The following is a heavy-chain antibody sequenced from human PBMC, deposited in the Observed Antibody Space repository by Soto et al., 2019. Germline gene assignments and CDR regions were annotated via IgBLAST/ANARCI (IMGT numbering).Heavy chain of an antibody. J-gene: IGHJ5*02. D-gene: IGHD3-16*01. CDR1: NYPINGGFF. CDR3: ARDTNSLDP. CDR2: IFHTGDT. V-gene: IGHV4-38-2*02. Sequence: SETLSLTCSVTNYPINGGFFWGWIRQPPGKGLEWIGSIFHTGDTYYNPSLRSRITMSVDTARNQFSLKLTSLTATDSAVYYCARDTNSLDPWGQGTLVTVSS.